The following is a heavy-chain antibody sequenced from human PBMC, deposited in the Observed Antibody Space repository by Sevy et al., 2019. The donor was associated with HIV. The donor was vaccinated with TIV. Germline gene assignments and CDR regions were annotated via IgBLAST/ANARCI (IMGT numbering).Heavy chain of an antibody. D-gene: IGHD3-22*01. CDR1: GGSISSYY. CDR3: ARGYYYDSSGYYYGYYFDY. J-gene: IGHJ4*02. CDR2: IYYSGST. V-gene: IGHV4-59*01. Sequence: SETLSLTCTVSGGSISSYYWSWIRQPPGKGLEWIGYIYYSGSTNYNPSLKSRVTISVDTSKNQFSLKLSSVTAADTAVYYCARGYYYDSSGYYYGYYFDYWGQGTLVTVSS.